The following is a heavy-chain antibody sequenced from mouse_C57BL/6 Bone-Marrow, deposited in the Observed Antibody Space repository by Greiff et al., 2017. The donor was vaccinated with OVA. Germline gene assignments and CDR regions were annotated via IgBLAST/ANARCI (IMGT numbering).Heavy chain of an antibody. V-gene: IGHV1-81*01. J-gene: IGHJ4*01. D-gene: IGHD2-12*01. CDR2: IYPRSGNT. Sequence: VQLQQSGAELARPGASVKLSCKASGYTFPSYGISWVKQRTGQGLEWIGEIYPRSGNTYYNENFKGKATLTADKSSSTAYMELSSLTSEASADYYCARLLTQFGPMDYWCQGTSVSVSS. CDR1: GYTFPSYG. CDR3: ARLLTQFGPMDY.